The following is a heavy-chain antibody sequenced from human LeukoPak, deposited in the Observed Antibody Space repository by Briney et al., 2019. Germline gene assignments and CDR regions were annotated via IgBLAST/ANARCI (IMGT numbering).Heavy chain of an antibody. CDR2: ISSDGSNK. V-gene: IGHV3-30*04. J-gene: IGHJ4*02. Sequence: GGSLRLSCAASGFTFSNYAMHWVRQAPGKGLEWVAAISSDGSNKYYADSVKGRFTISRDNSRNTLYVQMDSVRVEDTALYYCVRGGRRWGQGILVTVSS. CDR1: GFTFSNYA. CDR3: VRGGRR.